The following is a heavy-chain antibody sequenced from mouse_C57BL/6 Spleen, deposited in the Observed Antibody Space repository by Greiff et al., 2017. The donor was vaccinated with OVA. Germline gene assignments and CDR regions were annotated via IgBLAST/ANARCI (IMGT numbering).Heavy chain of an antibody. Sequence: QVQLQQPGAELVKPGASVKLSCKASGYTFTSYWMHWVKQRPGQGLEWIGMIHPNSGSTNYNEKFKSKATLTVDKSSSTAYMQLSSLTSEDSAVYYCARLDVYDYEAYWGQGTLVTVSA. CDR3: ARLDVYDYEAY. J-gene: IGHJ3*01. CDR1: GYTFTSYW. CDR2: IHPNSGST. V-gene: IGHV1-64*01. D-gene: IGHD2-4*01.